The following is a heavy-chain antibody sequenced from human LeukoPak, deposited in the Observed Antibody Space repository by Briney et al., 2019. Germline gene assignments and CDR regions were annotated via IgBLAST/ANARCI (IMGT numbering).Heavy chain of an antibody. V-gene: IGHV3-23*01. D-gene: IGHD3-22*01. CDR1: GFTFSNYA. CDR2: ISGGDDRT. Sequence: GGSLRLSCTASGFTFSNYAMSWVRQAPGKGLECVSSISGGDDRTYYADSVKGRFTISRDNSKNTLYLQMNSLRAEDTALYYCAKDRTSMNYWGQGTLVTVSS. J-gene: IGHJ4*02. CDR3: AKDRTSMNY.